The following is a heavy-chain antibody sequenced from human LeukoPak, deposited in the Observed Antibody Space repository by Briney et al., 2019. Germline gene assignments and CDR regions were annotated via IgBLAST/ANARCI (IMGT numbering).Heavy chain of an antibody. V-gene: IGHV3-23*01. CDR2: ISGSGGGT. J-gene: IGHJ2*01. D-gene: IGHD4-17*01. CDR1: GFSFSSYA. Sequence: GGSLRLSCAASGFSFSSYAMSWVRQAPGKGLEWVSGISGSGGGTYYADSVKGRFTISRDNSKNTLYLQMNSLRVEDTAVYYCTKATGDYFWYFDLWGRGTLVTVSS. CDR3: TKATGDYFWYFDL.